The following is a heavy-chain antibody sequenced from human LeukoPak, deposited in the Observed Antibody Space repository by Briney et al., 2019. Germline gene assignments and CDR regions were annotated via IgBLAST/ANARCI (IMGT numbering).Heavy chain of an antibody. D-gene: IGHD2-21*02. J-gene: IGHJ4*02. CDR2: ISGSGGST. CDR1: GFTFSSYG. V-gene: IGHV3-23*01. CDR3: ARGRLVVTALDY. Sequence: PGGSLRLSCAASGFTFSSYGMSWVRQAPGKGLEWVSAISGSGGSTYYADSVKGRFTISRDNSKNTLYLQMNSLRTEDMAVYYCARGRLVVTALDYWGQGTLVTVSS.